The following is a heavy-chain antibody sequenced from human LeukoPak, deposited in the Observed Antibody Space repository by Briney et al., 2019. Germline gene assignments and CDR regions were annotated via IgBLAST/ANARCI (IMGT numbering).Heavy chain of an antibody. J-gene: IGHJ4*02. CDR1: GSISSYY. V-gene: IGHV4-59*08. D-gene: IGHD4-23*01. CDR3: AGLRSTVAWASFDY. CDR2: SYFTGNP. Sequence: SETLSLTCIVSGSISSYYWTWIRQPPGKGLEWIGHSYFTGNPNYNPSLKSRVTISVDPPKNQFSLKLTSVTAADTAVYYCAGLRSTVAWASFDYWGQGILVTVSS.